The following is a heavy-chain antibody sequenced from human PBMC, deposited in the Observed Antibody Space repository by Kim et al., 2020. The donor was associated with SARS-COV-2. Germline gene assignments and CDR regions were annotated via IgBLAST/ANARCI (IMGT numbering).Heavy chain of an antibody. CDR2: T. D-gene: IGHD2-2*01. J-gene: IGHJ4*02. CDR3: ARGVTVLPTGY. Sequence: TNYNPSLSRRVTISVDTSKNQFSLKLSSVTAADTAVYYCARGVTVLPTGYWGQGTLVTVSS. V-gene: IGHV4-34*01.